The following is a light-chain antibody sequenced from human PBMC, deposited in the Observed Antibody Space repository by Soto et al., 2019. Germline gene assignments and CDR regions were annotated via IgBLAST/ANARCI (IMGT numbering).Light chain of an antibody. CDR1: GTSSDVRDYNF. J-gene: IGLJ2*01. Sequence: QSALTQAASVSGSRGQSITISCTGTGTSSDVRDYNFVSWYQHHPGKAPQLLIYEVYNRPSGVSARFSGSKSVNTASLTISGLQAEDEADYYCSSYTGSTTHVLFGGGTKLTVL. V-gene: IGLV2-14*01. CDR2: EVY. CDR3: SSYTGSTTHVL.